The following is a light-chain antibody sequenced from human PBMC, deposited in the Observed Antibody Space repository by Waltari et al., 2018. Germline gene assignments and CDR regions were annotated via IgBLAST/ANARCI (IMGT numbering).Light chain of an antibody. CDR3: QRYDSFSVT. V-gene: IGKV1-5*03. CDR1: QSISSW. J-gene: IGKJ1*01. CDR2: KAS. Sequence: DIQLTQSPSTLSASVGDRVTITCWASQSISSWLAWYQQKPGKAPKLLIYKASSLESGVPSRFSGSASGTEFTLTISSLQPDDFATYYCQRYDSFSVTFGQGTKVEIK.